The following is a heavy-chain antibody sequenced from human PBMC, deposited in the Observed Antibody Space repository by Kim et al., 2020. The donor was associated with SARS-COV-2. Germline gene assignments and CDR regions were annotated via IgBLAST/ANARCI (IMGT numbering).Heavy chain of an antibody. CDR2: IKQDGSGK. D-gene: IGHD6-13*01. V-gene: IGHV3-7*01. CDR3: ARDTTGVQQKHDYYGMGV. J-gene: IGHJ6*02. CDR1: GFTFSSYW. Sequence: GGSLRLSCAASGFTFSSYWMSWVRQAPGKGLEWVANIKQDGSGKYYVDSVKGRFTISRDNAKNSLYLQMNSLRAEDTAVYYCARDTTGVQQKHDYYGMGVWAQGPTLTVS.